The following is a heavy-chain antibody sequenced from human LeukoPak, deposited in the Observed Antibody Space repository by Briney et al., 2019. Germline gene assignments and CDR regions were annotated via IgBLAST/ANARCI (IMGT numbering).Heavy chain of an antibody. D-gene: IGHD5-18*01. CDR1: GFTFDDYA. CDR3: ARDQYTYGYIDY. CDR2: ISWNGGRI. J-gene: IGHJ4*02. V-gene: IGHV3-9*01. Sequence: GGSLRLSCAASGFTFDDYATHWVRQVPGKGLESVSGISWNGGRIEYADSVKGRFTISRDNSKNTVFLQMNSLRAEDTAVYYCARDQYTYGYIDYWGQGTLVAVSS.